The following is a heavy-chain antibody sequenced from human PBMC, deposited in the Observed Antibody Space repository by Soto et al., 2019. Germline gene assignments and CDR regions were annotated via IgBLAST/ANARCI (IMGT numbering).Heavy chain of an antibody. Sequence: EVQVVESGGGLVKPGGSLRLSCAASGFTFSNAWMSWVRLAPGKGLEWVGRIKSKTDGGTTDYVAPVKGRFTISRDDSKDTLYLQMNSLKTEDTAVYYCTSSGYSYAYSRNWGQGTLVTVSS. V-gene: IGHV3-15*01. CDR1: GFTFSNAW. J-gene: IGHJ4*02. D-gene: IGHD5-18*01. CDR2: IKSKTDGGTT. CDR3: TSSGYSYAYSRN.